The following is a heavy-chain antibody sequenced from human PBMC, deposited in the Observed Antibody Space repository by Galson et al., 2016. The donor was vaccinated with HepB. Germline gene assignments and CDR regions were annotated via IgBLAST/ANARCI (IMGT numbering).Heavy chain of an antibody. V-gene: IGHV3-33*06. D-gene: IGHD3-10*01. CDR1: GFTFSSYG. CDR2: IWFDGTKK. J-gene: IGHJ4*02. CDR3: AKAKLWFGELLPGD. Sequence: SLRLSCAASGFTFSSYGMHWVRQAPGKGLEWVVVIWFDGTKKYYADSVKGRFTMSRDNSKNTLYLQMNSLSVEDTAVYYCAKAKLWFGELLPGDWGQGTLVIVSS.